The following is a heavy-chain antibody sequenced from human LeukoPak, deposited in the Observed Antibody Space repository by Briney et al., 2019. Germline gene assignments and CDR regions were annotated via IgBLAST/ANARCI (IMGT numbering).Heavy chain of an antibody. Sequence: GGPLRLSCAASGFTFSSYAMHWVRQAPGKGLEWVAVISYDGSNKYYAGSVKGRFTISRDNSKNTLYLQMNSLRAEDTAVYYCARVSHITMVRGPIYYWGQGTLVTVSS. D-gene: IGHD3-10*01. J-gene: IGHJ4*02. CDR3: ARVSHITMVRGPIYY. V-gene: IGHV3-30-3*01. CDR2: ISYDGSNK. CDR1: GFTFSSYA.